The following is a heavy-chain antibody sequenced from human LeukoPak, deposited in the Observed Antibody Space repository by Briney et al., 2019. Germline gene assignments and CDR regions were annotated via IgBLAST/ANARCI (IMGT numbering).Heavy chain of an antibody. V-gene: IGHV4-30-2*01. Sequence: PSQTLSLTCTVSGGSISSGGYYWSWIRQPPGKGLEWIGYIYHSGSTYYNPSLKSRVTISVDRSKNQFSLKLSSVTAADTAVYYCARDRYYYDSSGYYIHIFDYWGQGTLVTVSS. CDR3: ARDRYYYDSSGYYIHIFDY. J-gene: IGHJ4*02. CDR1: GGSISSGGYY. D-gene: IGHD3-22*01. CDR2: IYHSGST.